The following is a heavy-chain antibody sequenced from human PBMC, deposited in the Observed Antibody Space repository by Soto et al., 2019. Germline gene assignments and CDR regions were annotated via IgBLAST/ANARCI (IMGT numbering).Heavy chain of an antibody. V-gene: IGHV3-23*01. Sequence: GSLTLSCAASGFTFGSYAMSWLGHSARKWREWVSGMSGSGGSTYYSDSVKCRFTISRDNSNNTLYLQMTSLRADDRAVYYCAKERQTYYYDSSGWYYFDYWGQGTLVTVSS. CDR3: AKERQTYYYDSSGWYYFDY. CDR2: MSGSGGST. CDR1: GFTFGSYA. J-gene: IGHJ4*02. D-gene: IGHD3-22*01.